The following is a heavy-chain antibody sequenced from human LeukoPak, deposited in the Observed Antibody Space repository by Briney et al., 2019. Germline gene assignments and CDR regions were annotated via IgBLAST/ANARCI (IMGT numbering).Heavy chain of an antibody. V-gene: IGHV1-69*13. CDR3: ARNPIRFLEWLPTFDY. Sequence: GASVKVSCKASGGTFSSYAISWVRQAPGQGLEWMGGIFPFFGTANYAQKFQGRVTITADESTSTAYMELSSLRSEDTAVYYCARNPIRFLEWLPTFDYWGQGTLVTVSS. J-gene: IGHJ4*02. CDR2: IFPFFGTA. CDR1: GGTFSSYA. D-gene: IGHD3-3*01.